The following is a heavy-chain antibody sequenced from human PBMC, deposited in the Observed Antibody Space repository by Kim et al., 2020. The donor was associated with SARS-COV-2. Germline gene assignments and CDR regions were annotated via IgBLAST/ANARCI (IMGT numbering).Heavy chain of an antibody. CDR2: IYYSGST. CDR1: GGSIGSYY. D-gene: IGHD6-13*01. V-gene: IGHV4-59*13. CDR3: AGWFRSAAGLGALKYYYYYYGMDV. Sequence: SETLSLTCTVSGGSIGSYYWSWIRQPPGKGLEWIGYIYYSGSTNYNPSLKSRVTISVDTSKNQFSLKLSSVTAADTAVYYCAGWFRSAAGLGALKYYYYYYGMDVWGQGTTVTVSS. J-gene: IGHJ6*02.